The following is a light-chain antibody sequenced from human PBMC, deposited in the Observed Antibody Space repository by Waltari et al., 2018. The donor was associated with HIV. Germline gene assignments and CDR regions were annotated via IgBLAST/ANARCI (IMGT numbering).Light chain of an antibody. CDR3: QSYDSSMSLYV. J-gene: IGLJ1*01. CDR1: SSNIGAGYD. V-gene: IGLV1-40*01. Sequence: QSVLTQPPSVSGAPGQRVTIPCPGSSSNIGAGYDVHWYQQLPGTAPKLLIYGNSNRPSGVPDRFSGSKSGTSASLAITGLQAEDEADYYCQSYDSSMSLYVFGTGTKVTVL. CDR2: GNS.